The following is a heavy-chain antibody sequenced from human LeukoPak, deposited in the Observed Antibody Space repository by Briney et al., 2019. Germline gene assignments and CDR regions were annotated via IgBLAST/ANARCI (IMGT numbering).Heavy chain of an antibody. J-gene: IGHJ4*02. Sequence: ASVKVSCKTSGYTFTSYGVNWVRQAPGQGLEWMGWISTYNGNTNYAQNFQGRVTMTTDTSTSTAYMELRSLRSDDTAVYYCARDPTNTSGWYVYFDYWGQGTLVTVSS. CDR3: ARDPTNTSGWYVYFDY. V-gene: IGHV1-18*01. CDR2: ISTYNGNT. D-gene: IGHD6-19*01. CDR1: GYTFTSYG.